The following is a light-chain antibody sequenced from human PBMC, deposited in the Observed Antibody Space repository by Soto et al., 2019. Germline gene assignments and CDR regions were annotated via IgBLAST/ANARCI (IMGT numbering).Light chain of an antibody. J-gene: IGKJ3*01. V-gene: IGKV2-28*01. CDR2: LGS. Sequence: DIVMTQSPLSLPVIPGEPASISCRSSQSLLHRNGYNPLDWYLQKPGQSPQLLIYLGSNRASGVPDRFSGSGSGTDFTLKISRVETEDVGVYFCMHSLQIHFTFGPGTKVDIK. CDR1: QSLLHRNGYNP. CDR3: MHSLQIHFT.